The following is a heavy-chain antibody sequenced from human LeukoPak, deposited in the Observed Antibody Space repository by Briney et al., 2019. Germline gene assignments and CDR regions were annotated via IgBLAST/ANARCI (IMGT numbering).Heavy chain of an antibody. CDR3: ARGLQVVVAATRDPYYYYYYMDV. CDR2: ITHSGST. CDR1: GGSFSGYY. J-gene: IGHJ6*03. V-gene: IGHV4-34*01. D-gene: IGHD2-15*01. Sequence: PSETLSLTCAVYGGSFSGYYWSWIRQPPGKGLEWIGEITHSGSTNYNPSLKSRVTISVDTSKNQFSLKLSSVTAADTAVYYCARGLQVVVAATRDPYYYYYYMDVWGKGTTVTVSS.